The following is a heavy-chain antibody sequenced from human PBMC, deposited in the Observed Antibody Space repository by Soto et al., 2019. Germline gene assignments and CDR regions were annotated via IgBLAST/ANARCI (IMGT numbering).Heavy chain of an antibody. V-gene: IGHV4-31*03. D-gene: IGHD3-9*01. CDR3: ARAGMYYDIADGMDV. Sequence: SETLSLTCTVSGGSISSGGYYWSWIRQHPGKGLEWIGYIYYSGSTYYNPSLKSRVTISVDTSKNQFSLKLSSVTAADTAVYYCARAGMYYDIADGMDVWGQGTTVTVSS. J-gene: IGHJ6*02. CDR2: IYYSGST. CDR1: GGSISSGGYY.